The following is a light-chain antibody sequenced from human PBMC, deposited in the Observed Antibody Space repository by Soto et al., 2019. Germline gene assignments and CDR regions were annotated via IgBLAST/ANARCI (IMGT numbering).Light chain of an antibody. CDR2: EGS. CDR3: CSYAGSSTHVV. CDR1: SSDVGSYNL. Sequence: QSVLTQPASVSGSPGQSITISCTGTSSDVGSYNLVPWYQQLAGKAPKLMIYEGSKRPSGVSNRFSGSKSGNTASLTISGLQAEDEADYYCCSYAGSSTHVVFGGGTKVTVL. J-gene: IGLJ2*01. V-gene: IGLV2-23*01.